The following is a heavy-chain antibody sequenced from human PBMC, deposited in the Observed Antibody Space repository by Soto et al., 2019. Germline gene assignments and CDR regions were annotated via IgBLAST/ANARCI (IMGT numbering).Heavy chain of an antibody. J-gene: IGHJ6*02. CDR3: ARGGYDFWSGYSSNYYYYGMDV. D-gene: IGHD3-3*01. V-gene: IGHV3-33*01. CDR1: GFTFSSYG. CDR2: IWYDGSNK. Sequence: PGGSLRLSCAASGFTFSSYGMHWVRQAPGKGLEWVAVIWYDGSNKYYADSVKGRFTISRDNSKNTLYLQMNSLRAEDTAVYYCARGGYDFWSGYSSNYYYYGMDVWGQGTTVTV.